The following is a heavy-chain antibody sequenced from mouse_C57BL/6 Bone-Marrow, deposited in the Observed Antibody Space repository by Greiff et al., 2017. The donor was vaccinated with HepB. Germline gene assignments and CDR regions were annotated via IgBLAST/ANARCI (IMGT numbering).Heavy chain of an antibody. Sequence: QVQLQQSGAELVKPGASVKISCKASGYAFSSYWMNWVKQRPGKGLEWIGQIYPGDGDTNYNGKFKGKATLTADKSSSTAYMQLSSLTSEDSAVYFCARGIYDGLGTFDYWGQGTTLTVSS. V-gene: IGHV1-80*01. CDR2: IYPGDGDT. J-gene: IGHJ2*01. CDR3: ARGIYDGLGTFDY. CDR1: GYAFSSYW. D-gene: IGHD2-3*01.